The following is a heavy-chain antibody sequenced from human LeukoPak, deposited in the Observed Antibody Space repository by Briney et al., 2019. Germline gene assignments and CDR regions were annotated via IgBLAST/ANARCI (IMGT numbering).Heavy chain of an antibody. J-gene: IGHJ4*02. D-gene: IGHD3-3*01. V-gene: IGHV3-7*01. CDR2: IKQDGSEK. Sequence: GGSLRLSCAASGFTFSSYAMSWVRQAPGKGLEWVANIKQDGSEKYYVDSVKGRFTISRDNAKNSLYLQMNSLRAEDTAVYYCARDQDFWSGPDYWGQGTLVTVSS. CDR1: GFTFSSYA. CDR3: ARDQDFWSGPDY.